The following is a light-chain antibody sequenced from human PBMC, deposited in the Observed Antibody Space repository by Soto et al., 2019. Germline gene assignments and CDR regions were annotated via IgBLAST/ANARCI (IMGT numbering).Light chain of an antibody. V-gene: IGKV3-20*01. CDR2: GAS. CDR3: QQYGSSSPST. Sequence: EVVLTQSPGTLSLSPGEGATLSCRASQSVSSSYLAWYQQKPGQAPRLLIYGASSRATGIPDRFSGSGSGTDFTITISRLEPEDFAVYYCQQYGSSSPSTFGQGTKLEIK. J-gene: IGKJ2*01. CDR1: QSVSSSY.